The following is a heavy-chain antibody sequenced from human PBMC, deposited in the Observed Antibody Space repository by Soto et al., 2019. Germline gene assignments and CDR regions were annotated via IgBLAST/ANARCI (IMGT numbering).Heavy chain of an antibody. CDR2: ISWNSDTM. J-gene: IGHJ6*03. Sequence: EVQLVESGGGLVQPGRSLRLSCAASGFTFHDYAMHWVRQPPGKDLEWVSGISWNSDTMGYADSVKGRFTISRDNAKNSLHLQMNSLRAEDTALYYCTKNGGAAAGTSTYYSYSMDVWGKGTTVTVSS. CDR3: TKNGGAAAGTSTYYSYSMDV. V-gene: IGHV3-9*01. CDR1: GFTFHDYA. D-gene: IGHD6-13*01.